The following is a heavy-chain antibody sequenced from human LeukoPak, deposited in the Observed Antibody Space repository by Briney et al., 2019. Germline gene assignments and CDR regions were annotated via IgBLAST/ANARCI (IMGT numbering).Heavy chain of an antibody. CDR3: ARRGDSSGHSPPPFDY. CDR2: IYHSGST. CDR1: GYSISSGYY. J-gene: IGHJ4*02. Sequence: SETLSLTCAVSGYSISSGYYWGWIRQPPGKGLEWIGSIYHSGSTYYNPSLKTRVTIPVDTYKNQFSLKLSSVTAAGTAVYYCARRGDSSGHSPPPFDYWGQGTLVTVSS. D-gene: IGHD3-22*01. V-gene: IGHV4-38-2*01.